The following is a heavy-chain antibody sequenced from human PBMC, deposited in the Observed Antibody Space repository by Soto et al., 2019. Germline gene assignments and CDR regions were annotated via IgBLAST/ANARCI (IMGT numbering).Heavy chain of an antibody. V-gene: IGHV3-23*01. CDR1: GYIFGNFG. CDR2: VRSDGDTT. J-gene: IGHJ4*02. CDR3: AKGKGVGATPDGANC. Sequence: EVQVLESGGGLVQPGGSLRLSCAATGYIFGNFGMNWVRQAPGKGLEWVSGVRSDGDTTYNAESVEGRFTVFRDTSRNTGYLQMNNLRAEDTAIYYCAKGKGVGATPDGANCWGQGTLVTVSS. D-gene: IGHD1-26*01.